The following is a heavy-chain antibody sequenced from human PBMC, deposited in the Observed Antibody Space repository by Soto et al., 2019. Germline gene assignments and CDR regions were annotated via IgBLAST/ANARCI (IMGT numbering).Heavy chain of an antibody. CDR1: GGSISSGFYS. CDR2: IYPSGST. J-gene: IGHJ5*02. Sequence: QLQLQESGSGLVKPSQTLSLTCAVSGGSISSGFYSWNWIRQPPGKGLEWIAYIYPSGSTIYKPSLESRVIISLDRSKNQFSLRLSSVTAADTAVYYCARGIGNNWFDPWGQGTLVTVSS. CDR3: ARGIGNNWFDP. V-gene: IGHV4-30-2*01.